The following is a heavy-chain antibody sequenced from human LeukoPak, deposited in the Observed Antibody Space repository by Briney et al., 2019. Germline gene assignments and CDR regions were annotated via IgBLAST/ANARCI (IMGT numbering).Heavy chain of an antibody. CDR1: GYTFTGYY. V-gene: IGHV1-2*02. J-gene: IGHJ3*02. Sequence: ASVKVSCKASGYTFTGYYMHWVRQAPGQGLEWMGWINPNSGGTNYAQKLQGRVTMTTDTSTSTAYMELRSLRSDDTAVYYCARVLPYCSSTSCYMSDAFDIWGQGTMVTVSS. CDR3: ARVLPYCSSTSCYMSDAFDI. CDR2: INPNSGGT. D-gene: IGHD2-2*02.